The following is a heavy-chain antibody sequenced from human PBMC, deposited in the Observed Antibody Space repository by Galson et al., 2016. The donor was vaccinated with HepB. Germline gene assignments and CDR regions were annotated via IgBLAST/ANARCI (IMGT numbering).Heavy chain of an antibody. D-gene: IGHD2-21*01. CDR3: ARDKGSANGVLIDFPEYAFDF. Sequence: SVKVSCKASGYTFSDNLIHWVRQAPGQGLEWVGWINPNRGVTVLAQKFQGRITVTMDTSIKTVYMELRNLRSGDTALYYCARDKGSANGVLIDFPEYAFDFWGQGTMVTVSS. CDR2: INPNRGVT. CDR1: GYTFSDNL. J-gene: IGHJ3*01. V-gene: IGHV1-2*02.